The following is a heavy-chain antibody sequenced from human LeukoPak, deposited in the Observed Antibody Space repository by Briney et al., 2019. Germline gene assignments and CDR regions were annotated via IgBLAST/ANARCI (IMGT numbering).Heavy chain of an antibody. V-gene: IGHV3-74*01. Sequence: GGSLRLSCAASGFTFSSYWMHWVRQAAGNGLVWVSRISSDGSSTNYADSVKGRFTISRDNAKNTLYLQMNSLRDEDTAVYYCASGTGGFYWGQGTLVTVSS. CDR3: ASGTGGFY. J-gene: IGHJ4*02. D-gene: IGHD3/OR15-3a*01. CDR2: ISSDGSST. CDR1: GFTFSSYW.